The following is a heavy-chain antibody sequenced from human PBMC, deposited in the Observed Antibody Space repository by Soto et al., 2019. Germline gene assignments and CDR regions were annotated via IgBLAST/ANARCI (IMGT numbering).Heavy chain of an antibody. V-gene: IGHV3-48*01. CDR1: GFTFSTYS. CDR3: AKRGVGFDFEY. D-gene: IGHD1-26*01. Sequence: GGSLRLSCAASGFTFSTYSMNWVRQAPGKGLEWVSYISSSSSTTYYTDSVKGRFTISRDNSKNTLYLQMNSLRAEDTAVYYCAKRGVGFDFEYWGQGTLVTVSS. CDR2: ISSSSSTT. J-gene: IGHJ4*02.